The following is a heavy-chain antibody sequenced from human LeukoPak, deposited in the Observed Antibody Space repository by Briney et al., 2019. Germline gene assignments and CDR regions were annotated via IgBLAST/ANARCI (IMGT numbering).Heavy chain of an antibody. J-gene: IGHJ5*02. CDR3: AREDIVEQNWFDP. Sequence: PSETLSLTCAVYGGSFSGYYWSWIRQPPGKGLEWIGSIYYSGSTYYNPSLKSRVTISVDTSKNQFSLKLSSVTAADTAVYYCAREDIVEQNWFDPWGQGTLVTVSS. V-gene: IGHV4-34*01. D-gene: IGHD2-15*01. CDR1: GGSFSGYY. CDR2: IYYSGST.